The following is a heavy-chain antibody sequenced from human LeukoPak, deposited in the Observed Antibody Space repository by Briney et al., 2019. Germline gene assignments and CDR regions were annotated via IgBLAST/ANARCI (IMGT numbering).Heavy chain of an antibody. D-gene: IGHD1-7*01. CDR1: GGTFSSYA. Sequence: ASVEVSCKASGGTFSSYAISWVRQAPGQGLEWMGGIIPIFGTANYAQKFQGRVTITADESTSTAYMELSSLRSEDTAVYYCARDRSPGTGTPATFDPWGQGTLVTVSS. CDR3: ARDRSPGTGTPATFDP. J-gene: IGHJ5*02. CDR2: IIPIFGTA. V-gene: IGHV1-69*13.